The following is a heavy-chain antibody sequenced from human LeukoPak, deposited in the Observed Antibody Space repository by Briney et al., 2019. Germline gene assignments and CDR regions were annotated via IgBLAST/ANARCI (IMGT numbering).Heavy chain of an antibody. CDR1: GASVSSYY. J-gene: IGHJ6*03. Sequence: SETLSLTCSVSGASVSSYYRSWIRQPPGKGLEWIGYIYHSGTTYHNPSLKSRVTISVDTSKNQFSLKLSSVTAADTAVYYCARLFLGSPGYYYMDVWGKGTTVTVSS. D-gene: IGHD1-26*01. CDR2: IYHSGTT. V-gene: IGHV4-59*02. CDR3: ARLFLGSPGYYYMDV.